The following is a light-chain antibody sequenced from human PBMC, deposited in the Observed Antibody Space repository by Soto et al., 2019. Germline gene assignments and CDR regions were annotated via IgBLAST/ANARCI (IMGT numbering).Light chain of an antibody. J-gene: IGKJ4*01. Sequence: AIRMTQSPSSFSASTGDRVTITCRASKGISSYLAWYQQKPGKAPKLLIYAASTLESGVPSRFSGSGSGTDFTLTISCLQSEDFATYYCQQYYSYQLTFGGGTKVEIK. CDR2: AAS. CDR1: KGISSY. V-gene: IGKV1-8*01. CDR3: QQYYSYQLT.